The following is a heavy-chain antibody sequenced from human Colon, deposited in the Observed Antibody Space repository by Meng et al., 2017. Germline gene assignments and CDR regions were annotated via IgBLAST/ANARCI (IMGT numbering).Heavy chain of an antibody. CDR2: IDHRGDP. Sequence: QVTLLESGPGLGKPSGTLSLTCAVSGGSITTNSYWSWVRQSPEKGLEWIGQIDHRGDPYYNPSLKSRVTMSVDRSKSQVSLQLTSVTAADTAVYYCARHGGYYQDYWGQGTLVTVSS. J-gene: IGHJ4*02. CDR3: ARHGGYYQDY. V-gene: IGHV4-4*02. D-gene: IGHD4-23*01. CDR1: GGSITTNSY.